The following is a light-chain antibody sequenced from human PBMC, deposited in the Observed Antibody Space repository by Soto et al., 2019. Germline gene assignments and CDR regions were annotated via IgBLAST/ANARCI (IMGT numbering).Light chain of an antibody. J-gene: IGKJ5*01. CDR3: QQSYRTPIT. Sequence: DIQMTQNPSSLSASVGDRVTITCRASQSISTFLNWYQQKPGKAPNLLIYAASGLQSGVPSRFSGSGSGTDFTLTISSLQPEDFATYYCQQSYRTPITFGQGRLLEVK. CDR1: QSISTF. CDR2: AAS. V-gene: IGKV1-39*01.